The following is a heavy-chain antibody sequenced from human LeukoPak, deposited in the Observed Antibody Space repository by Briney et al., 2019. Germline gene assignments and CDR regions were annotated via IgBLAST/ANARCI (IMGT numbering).Heavy chain of an antibody. CDR2: IYYSGST. CDR3: ASILGYCSSTSCRYFDY. J-gene: IGHJ4*02. CDR1: GGTISSSSYY. V-gene: IGHV4-39*01. D-gene: IGHD2-2*01. Sequence: SETLSLTCTVSGGTISSSSYYWGWIRQPPGKGLEWIGSIYYSGSTYYNPSLRSRVTISVDTSKNQFSLKLSSVTAADTAVYYCASILGYCSSTSCRYFDYWGQGTLVTVSS.